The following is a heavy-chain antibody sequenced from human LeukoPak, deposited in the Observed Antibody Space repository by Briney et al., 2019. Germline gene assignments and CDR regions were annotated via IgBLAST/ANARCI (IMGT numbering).Heavy chain of an antibody. CDR3: ARLSRGYYYYYYYMDA. Sequence: NPSETLSLTCAVYGGSFSGYYWSWIRQPSGKGLEWIGEINHSGSTNYNPSLKSRVTISVDTSKNQFSLKLSSVTAADTAVYYCARLSRGYYYYYYYMDAWGKGTTVTVSS. CDR2: INHSGST. V-gene: IGHV4-34*01. CDR1: GGSFSGYY. D-gene: IGHD6-25*01. J-gene: IGHJ6*03.